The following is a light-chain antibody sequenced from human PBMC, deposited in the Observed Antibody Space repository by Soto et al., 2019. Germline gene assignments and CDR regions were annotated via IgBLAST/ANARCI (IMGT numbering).Light chain of an antibody. J-gene: IGKJ2*01. V-gene: IGKV3-11*01. Sequence: EIVLTQSPATLSLSPGERATLSCRASQSVSNYLAWYQQKPGQAPRLLIYGASNRATGIPARFTGSGSGTDFTLTISSLEPEDFAVYYCQRRGECPRTFGQGTKLEIK. CDR2: GAS. CDR3: QRRGECPRT. CDR1: QSVSNY.